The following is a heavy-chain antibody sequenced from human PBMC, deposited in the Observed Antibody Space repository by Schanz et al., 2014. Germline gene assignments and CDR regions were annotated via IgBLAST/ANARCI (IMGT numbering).Heavy chain of an antibody. J-gene: IGHJ5*02. D-gene: IGHD2-21*01. CDR3: ARDLEGYDGGGGGFDP. Sequence: ADLVESGGGLIQRGESLRLSCSASGFSFSNYGMHWVRQAPGKGLEWVAVIWSDGSGKYYADSVKGRFTISRDNSKNTLYLQMNTLRAEDTAVYYCARDLEGYDGGGGGFDPWGQGTLVTVSS. CDR1: GFSFSNYG. CDR2: IWSDGSGK. V-gene: IGHV3-33*08.